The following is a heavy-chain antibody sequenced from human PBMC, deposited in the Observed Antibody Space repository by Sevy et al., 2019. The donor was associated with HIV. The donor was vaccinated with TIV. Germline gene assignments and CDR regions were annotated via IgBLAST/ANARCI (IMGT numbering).Heavy chain of an antibody. CDR1: GFTFSSYW. D-gene: IGHD2-15*01. CDR2: IKQDGSEK. J-gene: IGHJ3*02. Sequence: QLGGSLRLSCAASGFTFSSYWMSWVRQAPGKGLEWVANIKQDGSEKYYVDSVKGRFTISRDNAKNSLYLQMNSLRAEDTAVYYCARVVGAGVREAFDIWGQGTMVTVSS. V-gene: IGHV3-7*03. CDR3: ARVVGAGVREAFDI.